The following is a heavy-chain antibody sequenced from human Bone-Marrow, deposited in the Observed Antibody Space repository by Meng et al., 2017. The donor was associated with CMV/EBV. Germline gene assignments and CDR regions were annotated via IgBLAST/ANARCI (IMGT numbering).Heavy chain of an antibody. V-gene: IGHV1-46*01. Sequence: ASVKVSCKASGGTFSSYAISWVRQAPGQGLEWMAIFDPSDGSTTYAQKFVARVTMSSDTSTSTVYMELSRLRSEDTAVYYCARDRIVLIPAASPYGMDVWGQGTTVTVSS. J-gene: IGHJ6*02. D-gene: IGHD2-2*01. CDR1: GGTFSSYA. CDR3: ARDRIVLIPAASPYGMDV. CDR2: FDPSDGST.